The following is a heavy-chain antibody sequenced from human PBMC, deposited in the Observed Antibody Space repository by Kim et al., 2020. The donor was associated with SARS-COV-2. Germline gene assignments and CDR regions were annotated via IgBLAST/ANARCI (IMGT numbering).Heavy chain of an antibody. CDR1: GYTYISHS. J-gene: IGHJ6*02. Sequence: ASVKVSYKAPGYTYISHSMHWVRQAPGQGLEWMGRINPSSGDTTYAQNFQGRVTMTWDTSTSTVYMELRSLESDDTAVYYCATRVTFDMDVWGQGTTVTVSS. D-gene: IGHD3-10*01. V-gene: IGHV1-46*01. CDR3: ATRVTFDMDV. CDR2: INPSSGDT.